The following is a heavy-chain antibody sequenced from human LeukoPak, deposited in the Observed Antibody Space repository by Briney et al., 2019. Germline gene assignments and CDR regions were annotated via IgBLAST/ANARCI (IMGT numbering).Heavy chain of an antibody. D-gene: IGHD3-22*01. Sequence: GGSLRLSCAASGFTFSDYYMSWIRQAPGKGLEWVSAISGSGGSTYYADSVKGRFTISRDNSKNTLYLQMNSLRAEDTAVYYCAKARDDITMIVVVLFDYWGQGTLVTVSS. V-gene: IGHV3-23*01. CDR1: GFTFSDYY. CDR3: AKARDDITMIVVVLFDY. J-gene: IGHJ4*02. CDR2: ISGSGGST.